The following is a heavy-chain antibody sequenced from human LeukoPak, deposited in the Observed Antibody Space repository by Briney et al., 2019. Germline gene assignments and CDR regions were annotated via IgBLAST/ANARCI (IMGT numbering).Heavy chain of an antibody. D-gene: IGHD3-9*01. J-gene: IGHJ4*02. CDR2: ISSSGSTI. CDR3: ARTGLRYFDWLDY. V-gene: IGHV3-11*01. Sequence: GGSLRLSCAASGFTFSDYYMSWIRQAPGKGLEWVSYISSSGSTIYYAGSVKGRFTISRDNAKNSLYLQMNSLRAEDTAVYYCARTGLRYFDWLDYWGQGTLVTVAS. CDR1: GFTFSDYY.